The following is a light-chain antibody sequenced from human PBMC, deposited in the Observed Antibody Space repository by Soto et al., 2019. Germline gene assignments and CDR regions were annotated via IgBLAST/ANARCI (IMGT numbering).Light chain of an antibody. CDR2: SND. CDR1: SSNIRSNP. V-gene: IGLV1-44*01. Sequence: QSVLTQPPSASGTPGQRVTISCSGSSSNIRSNPVNWYQQLPGTAPKLLLYSNDQRPSGVPVRFSGSKSGTSASLAISGLQSEDEADYYCAAWDGRLKGVLFGGGTKLTVL. CDR3: AAWDGRLKGVL. J-gene: IGLJ3*02.